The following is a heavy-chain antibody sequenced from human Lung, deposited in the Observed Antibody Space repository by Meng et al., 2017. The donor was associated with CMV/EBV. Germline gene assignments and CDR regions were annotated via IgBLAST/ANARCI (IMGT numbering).Heavy chain of an antibody. CDR3: ARARVFYAMDV. CDR2: ISSSSSYI. Sequence: SCASSGFTFSTYTINWVRQAPGKGLEWVSCISSSSSYIYYADSVKGRFTISRDNAKNSVYLQMDSLRADDTAVYYCARARVFYAMDVWGQGTTVTVSS. J-gene: IGHJ6*02. V-gene: IGHV3-21*01. CDR1: GFTFSTYT.